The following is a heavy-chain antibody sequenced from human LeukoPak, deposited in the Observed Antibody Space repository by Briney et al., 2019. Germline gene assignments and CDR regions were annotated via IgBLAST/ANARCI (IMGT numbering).Heavy chain of an antibody. CDR1: GFTFSSYS. V-gene: IGHV3-15*01. J-gene: IGHJ4*02. Sequence: GGSLRLSCAASGFTFSSYSMNWVRQAPGKGLEWVGRIKSKTDGGTTDYAAPVKGRFTISRDDSKNTLYLQMNSLKTEDTAVYYCTTRPVLRYFDWLLYNYWGQGTLVTVSS. CDR2: IKSKTDGGTT. D-gene: IGHD3-9*01. CDR3: TTRPVLRYFDWLLYNY.